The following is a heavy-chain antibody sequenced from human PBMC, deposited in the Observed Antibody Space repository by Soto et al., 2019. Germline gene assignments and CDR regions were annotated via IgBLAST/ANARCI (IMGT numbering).Heavy chain of an antibody. CDR2: ISPGGDIR. V-gene: IGHV3-11*01. D-gene: IGHD3-16*01. CDR1: GFIFTNFY. J-gene: IGHJ4*02. CDR3: TRDPRITDF. Sequence: PGGSLRLSCAASGFIFTNFYMTWIRQAPGKGLELVSYISPGGDIRNYVDSVKGRFTISRDNTNRLVYLHMNSLRAEDTAVYYCTRDPRITDFWGQGTLVTAPQ.